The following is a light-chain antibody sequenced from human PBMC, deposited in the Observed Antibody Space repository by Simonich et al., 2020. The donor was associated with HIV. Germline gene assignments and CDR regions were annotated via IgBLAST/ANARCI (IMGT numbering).Light chain of an antibody. V-gene: IGLV2-14*03. J-gene: IGLJ3*02. CDR3: CSYAGSYTWV. CDR1: SSDVGGYKY. Sequence: QSARTQPASVSGSPGQSITISCTGTSSDVGGYKYVSGYQQHPGKAPKLMIYDVSKRPAGVSNRFSGSKSGNTASLTISGLQAEDEADYYCCSYAGSYTWVFGGGTKLTV. CDR2: DVS.